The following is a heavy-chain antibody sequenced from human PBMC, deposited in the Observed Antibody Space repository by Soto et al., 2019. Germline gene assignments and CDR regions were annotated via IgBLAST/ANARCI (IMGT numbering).Heavy chain of an antibody. CDR3: ARARPAGTSDYFDY. J-gene: IGHJ4*02. D-gene: IGHD2-2*01. Sequence: GGSLRLSCAASGFTFSDYYMSWIRQAPGKGLEWVSYISSSGSTIYYADSVKGRFTISRDNAKNSLYLQMNSLRAEDTAVYYCARARPAGTSDYFDYWGQGTLVTVSS. CDR1: GFTFSDYY. CDR2: ISSSGSTI. V-gene: IGHV3-11*01.